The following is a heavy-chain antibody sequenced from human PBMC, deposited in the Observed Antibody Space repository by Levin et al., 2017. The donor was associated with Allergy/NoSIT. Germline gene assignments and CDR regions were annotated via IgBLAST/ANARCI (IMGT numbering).Heavy chain of an antibody. CDR1: GFTFSSYA. J-gene: IGHJ4*02. Sequence: GGSLRLSCAASGFTFSSYAMHWVRQAPGKGLEWVAVISYDGSNKYYADSVKGRFTISRDNSKNTLYLQMNSLRAEDTAVYYCARDGTYYGSGSSFDYWGQGTLVTVSS. V-gene: IGHV3-30-3*01. D-gene: IGHD3-10*01. CDR2: ISYDGSNK. CDR3: ARDGTYYGSGSSFDY.